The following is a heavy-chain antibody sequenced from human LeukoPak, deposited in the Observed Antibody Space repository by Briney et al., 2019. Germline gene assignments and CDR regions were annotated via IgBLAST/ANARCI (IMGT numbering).Heavy chain of an antibody. CDR2: INHSGST. CDR1: GGSFSGYY. J-gene: IGHJ4*02. D-gene: IGHD5-18*01. Sequence: SETLSLTCAVYGGSFSGYYWNWIRQPPGKGLEWIGEINHSGSTNYNPSLKSRVTISVDTSKNQFSLKLSSVTAADTAVYYCARGVQLWLRPIDYWGQGTLVTVSS. CDR3: ARGVQLWLRPIDY. V-gene: IGHV4-34*01.